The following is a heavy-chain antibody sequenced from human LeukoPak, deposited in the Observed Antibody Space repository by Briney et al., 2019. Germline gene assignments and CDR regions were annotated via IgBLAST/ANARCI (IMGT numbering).Heavy chain of an antibody. D-gene: IGHD6-25*01. CDR1: GFTVSSNY. J-gene: IGHJ4*02. Sequence: GGSLRLSCAATGFTVSSNYMSWVRQAPGKGLEWVSVIYSGGSTYYADSVKGRFTISRDNSKNTLYLQMNSLRAEDTAVYYCAKRSTENYFDYWGQGTLVTVSS. V-gene: IGHV3-66*01. CDR2: IYSGGST. CDR3: AKRSTENYFDY.